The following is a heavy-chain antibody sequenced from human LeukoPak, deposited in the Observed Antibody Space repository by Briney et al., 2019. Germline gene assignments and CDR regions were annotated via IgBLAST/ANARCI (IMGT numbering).Heavy chain of an antibody. D-gene: IGHD2-2*01. CDR1: GFTFSSYS. CDR2: IYSGGST. CDR3: ARGGDHNLGYCSSTSCSFDY. Sequence: PGGSLRLSCAASGFTFSSYSMSWVRQAPGKGLEWVSVIYSGGSTYYADSVKGRFTISRDNSKNTLYLQMNSLRAEDTAVYYCARGGDHNLGYCSSTSCSFDYWGQGTLVAVSS. V-gene: IGHV3-53*01. J-gene: IGHJ4*02.